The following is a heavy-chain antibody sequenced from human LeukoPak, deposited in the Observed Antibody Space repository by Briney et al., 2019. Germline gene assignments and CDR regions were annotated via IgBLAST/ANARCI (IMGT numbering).Heavy chain of an antibody. CDR2: ISYDGSNK. CDR3: AKGIFYGDYVAFDI. Sequence: GRSLRLSCAASGFTFSSCTMHWVRQAPGKGLEWVALISYDGSNKYYADSVKGRFTISRDNSKNTLYLQMNSLRAEDTAVYYCAKGIFYGDYVAFDIWGQGTMVTVSS. J-gene: IGHJ3*02. D-gene: IGHD4-17*01. CDR1: GFTFSSCT. V-gene: IGHV3-30-3*01.